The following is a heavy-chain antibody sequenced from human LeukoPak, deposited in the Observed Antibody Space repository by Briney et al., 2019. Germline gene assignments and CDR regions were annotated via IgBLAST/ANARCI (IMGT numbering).Heavy chain of an antibody. CDR3: AANFEDTAIYP. CDR1: GYSISSGYY. Sequence: PSETLSLTCAVSGYSISSGYYWGWIRLPPGKGLEWIGSIYHSGSTYYNPSLRSRVTISVDTSKNQFSLKLSSVTAADTAVYYCAANFEDTAIYPWGQGTLVTVSS. V-gene: IGHV4-38-2*01. CDR2: IYHSGST. D-gene: IGHD5-18*01. J-gene: IGHJ5*02.